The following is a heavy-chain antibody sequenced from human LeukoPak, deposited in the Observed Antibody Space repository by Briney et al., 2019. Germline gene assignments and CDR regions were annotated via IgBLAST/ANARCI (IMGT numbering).Heavy chain of an antibody. J-gene: IGHJ4*02. CDR1: GGSISSYY. D-gene: IGHD3-3*01. V-gene: IGHV4-38-2*02. CDR3: ARVPSDDDFWSGYLPYLDY. Sequence: SETLSLTCTVSGGSISSYYWSWIRQPPGKGLEWIGSIYHSGRTYYNPSLKSRVTISVDTSKNQVSLILTSVTAADTAVYYCARVPSDDDFWSGYLPYLDYWGQGNLVTVSS. CDR2: IYHSGRT.